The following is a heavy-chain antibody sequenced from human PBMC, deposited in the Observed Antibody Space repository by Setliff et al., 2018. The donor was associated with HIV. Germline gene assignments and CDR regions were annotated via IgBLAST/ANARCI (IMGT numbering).Heavy chain of an antibody. CDR2: IIPIFGTP. CDR3: GVGPEKIYYYYGMDV. Sequence: SVKVSCKASGGIFSRFAFSWVRQAPGQGLEWMGGIIPIFGTPNYAQKFQGRVSITTDESTSTAYMEPSSLRSEDTAVYYCGVGPEKIYYYYGMDVWGQGTTVTVSS. CDR1: GGIFSRFA. V-gene: IGHV1-69*05. J-gene: IGHJ6*02. D-gene: IGHD1-26*01.